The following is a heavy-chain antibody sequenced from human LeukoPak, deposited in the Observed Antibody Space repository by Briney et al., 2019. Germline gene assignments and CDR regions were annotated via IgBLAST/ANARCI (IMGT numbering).Heavy chain of an antibody. D-gene: IGHD6-6*01. J-gene: IGHJ4*02. CDR1: GGSISSGGYY. CDR2: IYHSGST. CDR3: AREYSSSILDY. V-gene: IGHV4-30-2*01. Sequence: SETLSLTCTVSGGSISSGGYYRSWIRQPPGKGLEWIGYIYHSGSTYYNPSLKSRVTISVDRSKNQFSLKLSSVTAADTAVYYCAREYSSSILDYWGQGTLVTVSS.